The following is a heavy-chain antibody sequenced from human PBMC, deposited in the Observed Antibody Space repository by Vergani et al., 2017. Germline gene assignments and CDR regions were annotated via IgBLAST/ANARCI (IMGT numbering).Heavy chain of an antibody. V-gene: IGHV1-2*02. CDR1: GYTFTGYY. CDR2: INPNSAGT. D-gene: IGHD6-6*01. J-gene: IGHJ6*02. Sequence: QVQLVQSGAEVKKPGASVKVSCKASGYTFTGYYMHWVRQAPEQGLEWMGWINPNSAGTNYAQKFQGRVTMTRDTSISTVYMELSRLRSDDTAVYYCAGEYSSSIGMDVWGQETTVTDSS. CDR3: AGEYSSSIGMDV.